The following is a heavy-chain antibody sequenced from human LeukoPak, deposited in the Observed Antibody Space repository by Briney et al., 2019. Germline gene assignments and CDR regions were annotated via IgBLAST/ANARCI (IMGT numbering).Heavy chain of an antibody. CDR2: IKQDGSEK. D-gene: IGHD3-10*01. Sequence: GGSLRLSCVASGFTFSNYWMSWVRQAPGKGLEWVANIKQDGSEKYYVDSVKGRFTISRDNAKNTLYLQMNSLRAEDTAVYYCARGDYYGDYWGQGTLVTVSS. J-gene: IGHJ4*02. V-gene: IGHV3-7*01. CDR1: GFTFSNYW. CDR3: ARGDYYGDY.